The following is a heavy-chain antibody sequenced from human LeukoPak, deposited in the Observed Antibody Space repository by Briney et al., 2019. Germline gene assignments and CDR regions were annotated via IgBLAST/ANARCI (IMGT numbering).Heavy chain of an antibody. D-gene: IGHD2-2*01. CDR1: GGTFSSYA. J-gene: IGHJ6*02. CDR2: IIPIFGTA. Sequence: SVKVSCKASGGTFSSYAISWVRQAPGQGLEWMGGIIPIFGTANYAQKFQGRVTITADGSTSTAYMELSSLRSEDTAVYYCARDFCSSTSCYRLPYYSMDVWGQGTTVTVSS. V-gene: IGHV1-69*13. CDR3: ARDFCSSTSCYRLPYYSMDV.